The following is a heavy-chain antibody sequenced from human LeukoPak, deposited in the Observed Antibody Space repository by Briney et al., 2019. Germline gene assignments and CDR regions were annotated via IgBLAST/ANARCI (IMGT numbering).Heavy chain of an antibody. CDR2: IIVRGDKT. CDR3: ARDRLHYDSLTGYPAD. Sequence: PGGSLRLSCAASGFTFHTYAMSWVRQSPGKGLEWVSTIIVRGDKTYYANSVQGRFSISRDNSKSTLYLQMNSLRAEDTAVYYCARDRLHYDSLTGYPADWGQGTLVTVSS. CDR1: GFTFHTYA. V-gene: IGHV3-23*01. J-gene: IGHJ4*02. D-gene: IGHD3-9*01.